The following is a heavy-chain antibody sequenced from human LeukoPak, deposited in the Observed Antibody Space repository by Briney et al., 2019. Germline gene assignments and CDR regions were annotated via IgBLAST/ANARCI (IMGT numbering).Heavy chain of an antibody. Sequence: GGSLRLSCAVSRFIFSNYWMSWVRQSPGKGLEWVANIKQDGSEKYYVDSVKGRFTISRDNAKNSLYLQMNSLRAEDTAVYYCARDRFGYYFDYWGQGTLVTVSS. CDR1: RFIFSNYW. CDR3: ARDRFGYYFDY. V-gene: IGHV3-7*01. D-gene: IGHD3-16*01. J-gene: IGHJ4*02. CDR2: IKQDGSEK.